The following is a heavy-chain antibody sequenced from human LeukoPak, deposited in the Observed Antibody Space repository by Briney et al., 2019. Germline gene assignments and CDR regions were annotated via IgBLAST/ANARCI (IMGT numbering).Heavy chain of an antibody. Sequence: SETLSLTCAVSGYSLSSGYYWGWIRQPPGKGLEWIGSIYHSGSTYYNPSLKSRVTISVDTSKNQFSLKLSSVTAADTAVYYCAREGLLWFGELSLGGQGTLVTVSS. CDR2: IYHSGST. CDR3: AREGLLWFGELSL. CDR1: GYSLSSGYY. J-gene: IGHJ4*02. D-gene: IGHD3-10*01. V-gene: IGHV4-38-2*02.